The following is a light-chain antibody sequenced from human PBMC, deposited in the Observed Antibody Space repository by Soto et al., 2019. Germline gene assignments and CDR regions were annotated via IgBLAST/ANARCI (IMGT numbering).Light chain of an antibody. V-gene: IGKV1-39*01. J-gene: IGKJ5*01. Sequence: IQLTQSPSSLSSSVGDIFTITCRASQGISSYLNWYQQKPGKAPKLLIYAASSLQSGVPSRFSGSGSGTDFTLTISSLQPEDFATYYCQQSYSTPHTFGQGTRLEIK. CDR1: QGISSY. CDR3: QQSYSTPHT. CDR2: AAS.